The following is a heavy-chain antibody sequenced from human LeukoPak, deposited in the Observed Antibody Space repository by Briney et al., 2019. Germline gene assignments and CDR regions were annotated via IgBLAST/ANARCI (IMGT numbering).Heavy chain of an antibody. D-gene: IGHD6-13*01. J-gene: IGHJ2*01. CDR1: GGSFSGYY. V-gene: IGHV4-34*01. Sequence: PSETLSLTCAVYGGSFSGYYWSWIRQPPGKGLEWIGEINHSGSTNYNPSLKSRVTISVDTSKTQFSLKLSSVTAADTAVYYCARGRVAEAGTPRIWYFDLWGRGTLVTVSS. CDR3: ARGRVAEAGTPRIWYFDL. CDR2: INHSGST.